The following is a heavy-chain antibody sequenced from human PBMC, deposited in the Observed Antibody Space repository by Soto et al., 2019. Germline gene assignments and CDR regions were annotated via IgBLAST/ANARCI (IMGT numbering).Heavy chain of an antibody. V-gene: IGHV1-18*01. Sequence: GASVKSSCRASGYSFSSSGFSWMRQAPGQGLEWMGWISTYNGNTNYAQRFQGRLSMTRDTSTTTAFMELTTLRSDDTAVYYCARDEYNNGRNWLNPWGQGTLVTVFS. CDR3: ARDEYNNGRNWLNP. CDR1: GYSFSSSG. D-gene: IGHD2-8*01. J-gene: IGHJ5*02. CDR2: ISTYNGNT.